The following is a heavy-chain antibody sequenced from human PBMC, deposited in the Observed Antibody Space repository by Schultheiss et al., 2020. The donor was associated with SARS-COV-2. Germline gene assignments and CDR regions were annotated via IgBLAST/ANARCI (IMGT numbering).Heavy chain of an antibody. V-gene: IGHV3-23*01. J-gene: IGHJ5*02. CDR3: ARDLSLAAGRGYWFDP. CDR2: IGTAGDT. CDR1: GFTFSSYA. D-gene: IGHD6-13*01. Sequence: GGSLRLSCAASGFTFSSYAMSWVRQAPGKGLEWVSAIGTAGDTYYPGSVKGRFIISRDDAKNSLFLQMNSLTVEDTAVYYCARDLSLAAGRGYWFDPWGQGTLVTVSS.